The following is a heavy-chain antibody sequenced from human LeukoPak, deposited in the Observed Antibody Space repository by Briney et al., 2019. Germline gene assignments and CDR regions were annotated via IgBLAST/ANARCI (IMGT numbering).Heavy chain of an antibody. J-gene: IGHJ4*02. CDR3: ARVGGDDSSGYYYVV. D-gene: IGHD3-22*01. CDR1: GFSFSNYI. Sequence: GGSLRLPCAASGFSFSNYIMSWVRQAPGKGLEWVSGTSGSGGHTYYADSAKGRFTISRDNAKNTLYLQMNSLRAEDTAVYYCARVGGDDSSGYYYVVWGQGTLVTVSS. CDR2: TSGSGGHT. V-gene: IGHV3-21*01.